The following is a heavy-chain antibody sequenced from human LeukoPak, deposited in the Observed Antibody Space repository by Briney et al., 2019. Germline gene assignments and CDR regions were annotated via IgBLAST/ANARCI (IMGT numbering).Heavy chain of an antibody. CDR1: GGSISSYY. CDR2: IYYSGST. Sequence: SETLSLTCTVSGGSISSYYWSWIRQPPGKGLEWIGYIYYSGSTNYNPSLKSRVTISVDTSKNQFSLKLSSVTAAGTAVYYCARRVEADFDYWGQGTLVTVSS. CDR3: ARRVEADFDY. J-gene: IGHJ4*02. V-gene: IGHV4-59*01.